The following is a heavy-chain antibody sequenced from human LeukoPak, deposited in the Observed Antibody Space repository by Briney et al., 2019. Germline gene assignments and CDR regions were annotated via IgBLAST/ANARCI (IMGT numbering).Heavy chain of an antibody. J-gene: IGHJ4*02. CDR1: GGSFSGYY. V-gene: IGHV4-34*01. CDR3: ARGRGYCSGGSCYTGDN. CDR2: INHSGST. D-gene: IGHD2-15*01. Sequence: SETLSLTCAVYGGSFSGYYWSWIRQPPGKGLEWIGEINHSGSTNYNPSLKSRVTISVDTSKNQFSLKLSSVTAADTAVYHCARGRGYCSGGSCYTGDNWGQGTLVTVSS.